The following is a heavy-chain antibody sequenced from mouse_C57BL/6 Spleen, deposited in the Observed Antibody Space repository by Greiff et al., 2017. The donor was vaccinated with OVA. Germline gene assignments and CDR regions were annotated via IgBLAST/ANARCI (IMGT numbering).Heavy chain of an antibody. D-gene: IGHD1-1*01. Sequence: EVKLVESGGGLVKPGGSLKLSCAASGFTFSDYGMHWVRQAPEKGLEWVAYISSGSSTIYYADTVKGRFTISRDNAKNTLFLQMTSLRSEDTAMYYCAKGFSSLYAMDYWGQGTSVTVSS. V-gene: IGHV5-17*01. CDR1: GFTFSDYG. CDR3: AKGFSSLYAMDY. CDR2: ISSGSSTI. J-gene: IGHJ4*01.